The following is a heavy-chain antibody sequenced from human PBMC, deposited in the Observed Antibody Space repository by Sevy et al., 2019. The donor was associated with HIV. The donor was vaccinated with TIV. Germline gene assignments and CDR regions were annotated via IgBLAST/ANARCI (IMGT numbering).Heavy chain of an antibody. V-gene: IGHV3-33*01. D-gene: IGHD6-13*01. J-gene: IGHJ6*02. Sequence: GGSLRLSCVASGFIFRNYGMHWVRQAPGKGLEWVAVIWHDGKNKNYAESVKGRFTIFRDNSKNTLYLEMNSLRVEDTAVFYCARDQGKDAPMDVWGQGTTVTVSS. CDR3: ARDQGKDAPMDV. CDR2: IWHDGKNK. CDR1: GFIFRNYG.